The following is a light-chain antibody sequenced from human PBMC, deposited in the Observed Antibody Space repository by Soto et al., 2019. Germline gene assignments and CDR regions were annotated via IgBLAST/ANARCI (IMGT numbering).Light chain of an antibody. CDR1: INDVGGYNY. V-gene: IGLV2-8*01. Sequence: QSVLTQPPSASGSPGQSVTISCAGTINDVGGYNYVSWYQQHPGKVPKLMIYQVTKRPSGVPGRFSASKSDTTASLTISGLQAEDEGDYYCMSYAGGNRFVFGTGTKVTVL. CDR2: QVT. CDR3: MSYAGGNRFV. J-gene: IGLJ1*01.